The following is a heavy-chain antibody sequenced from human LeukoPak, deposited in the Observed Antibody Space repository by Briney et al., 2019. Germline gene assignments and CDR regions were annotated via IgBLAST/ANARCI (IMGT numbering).Heavy chain of an antibody. CDR2: INSDESTT. D-gene: IGHD3-3*01. J-gene: IGHJ4*02. CDR1: GFTFSNYW. Sequence: SGGSLRLSCAASGFTFSNYWMHWVRQAPGKGLVWVSRINSDESTTGYADSVKGRFTISRDNAKNTLYLQMNTLRAEDTAVYYCAKDLSFLGYFFDYWGQGTLVTVSS. CDR3: AKDLSFLGYFFDY. V-gene: IGHV3-74*01.